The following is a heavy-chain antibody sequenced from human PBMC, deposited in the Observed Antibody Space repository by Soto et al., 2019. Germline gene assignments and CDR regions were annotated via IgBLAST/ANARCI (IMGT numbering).Heavy chain of an antibody. V-gene: IGHV1-18*01. CDR2: VSPYDGYT. CDR3: ARGGYYDSSGSRNYFYYGMNV. CDR1: GYTFSSYG. D-gene: IGHD3-22*01. Sequence: GPSVTVSCKASGYTFSSYGISWVRQAPGQGLEWLGWVSPYDGYTNYAQILQGRVSMTTDTSTKTAYMEVRSLRSDDTAVYYCARGGYYDSSGSRNYFYYGMNVWGQGTTVTVSS. J-gene: IGHJ6*02.